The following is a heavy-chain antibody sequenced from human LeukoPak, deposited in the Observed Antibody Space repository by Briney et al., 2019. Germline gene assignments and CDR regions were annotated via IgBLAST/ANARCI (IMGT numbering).Heavy chain of an antibody. V-gene: IGHV4-30-4*01. CDR3: AREHPSITMVRGVIIPNWFDP. CDR1: GGSISSGDYY. CDR2: IYYSGST. Sequence: PSETLSLTCTVSGGSISSGDYYWSWIRQPPGMGLEWIVYIYYSGSTYYNPSLKSRATISVDTSKNQFSLKLSSVTAADTAVYYCAREHPSITMVRGVIIPNWFDPWGQGTLVTVSS. J-gene: IGHJ5*02. D-gene: IGHD3-10*01.